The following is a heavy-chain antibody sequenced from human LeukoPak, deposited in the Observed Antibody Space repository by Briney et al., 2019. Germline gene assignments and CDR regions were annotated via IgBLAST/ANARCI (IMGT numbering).Heavy chain of an antibody. J-gene: IGHJ4*02. CDR2: IYYSGST. D-gene: IGHD3-10*01. CDR3: ARRGLYIYDY. Sequence: PETLSLTCTVSGGSISSSSYYWGWIRQPPGKGLEWIGSIYYSGSTYYNPSLKSRVTISVDTSKNQFSLKLSSVTAADTAVYYCARRGLYIYDYWGQGTLVTVSS. CDR1: GGSISSSSYY. V-gene: IGHV4-39*01.